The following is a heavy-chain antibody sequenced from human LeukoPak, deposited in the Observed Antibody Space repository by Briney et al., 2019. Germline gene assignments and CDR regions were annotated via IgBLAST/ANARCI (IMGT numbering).Heavy chain of an antibody. J-gene: IGHJ4*02. CDR2: IRHDEANS. Sequence: GGSLRLSCAVSGFNLNSYAMHWVREAPGKGLEWVAVIRHDEANSFYADSVQGRFTISRDTSKKLLYLQMNSLRVEDTAVYYCAKEYTPSSPLGELDSWGQGTLVTVSS. V-gene: IGHV3-30*02. CDR1: GFNLNSYA. D-gene: IGHD2-2*02. CDR3: AKEYTPSSPLGELDS.